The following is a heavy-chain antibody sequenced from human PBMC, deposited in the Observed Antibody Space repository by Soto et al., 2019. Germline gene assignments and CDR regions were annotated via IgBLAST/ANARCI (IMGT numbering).Heavy chain of an antibody. CDR1: GFTFSSYW. V-gene: IGHV3-74*01. J-gene: IGHJ4*02. D-gene: IGHD3-9*01. CDR3: ARDRYFDWFDENDY. CDR2: IDSDGSST. Sequence: GGALRLSCAASGFTFSSYWMHWVRQAPGKGLVWVSRIDSDGSSTSYADSVKGRFTISRDNAKNTLYLQMNSLRAEDTAVYYCARDRYFDWFDENDYWGQGTLVTVSS.